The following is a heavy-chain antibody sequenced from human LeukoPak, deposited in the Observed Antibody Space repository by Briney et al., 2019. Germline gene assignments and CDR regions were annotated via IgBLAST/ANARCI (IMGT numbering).Heavy chain of an antibody. Sequence: GGSLRLSCAASGFTFRGDAMTWVRQAPGKGLEWVSSITGSGGDSYYANSVKGRFTISRDNSKHTVYLQLNSLRVEDTAVFYCVKAEVPDFWYSGLDVWGQGTTVTVSS. D-gene: IGHD4/OR15-4a*01. J-gene: IGHJ6*02. CDR3: VKAEVPDFWYSGLDV. CDR1: GFTFRGDA. V-gene: IGHV3-23*01. CDR2: ITGSGGDS.